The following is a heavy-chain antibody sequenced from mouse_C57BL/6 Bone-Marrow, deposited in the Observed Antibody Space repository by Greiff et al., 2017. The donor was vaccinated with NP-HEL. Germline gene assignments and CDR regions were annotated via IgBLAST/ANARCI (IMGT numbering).Heavy chain of an antibody. V-gene: IGHV1-80*01. CDR1: GYAFSSYW. CDR3: ARGWLLFGSYFDD. CDR2: IYPGDGDT. D-gene: IGHD2-3*01. Sequence: QVQLQQSGAELVKPGASVKISCKASGYAFSSYWMNWVKQRPGKGLEWIGQIYPGDGDTNYNGKFKGKATLTADKSSSTAYMQLSSLTSEDSAVYFCARGWLLFGSYFDDWGQGTTLTVSS. J-gene: IGHJ2*01.